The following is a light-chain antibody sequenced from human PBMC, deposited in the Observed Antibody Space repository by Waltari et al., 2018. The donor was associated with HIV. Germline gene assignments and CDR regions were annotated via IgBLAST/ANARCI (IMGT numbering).Light chain of an antibody. CDR3: QLYHRSLFT. J-gene: IGKJ3*01. V-gene: IGKV3-20*01. Sequence: EIVLTQSPGTLSSSPGERATLSCRASESVSNSYLAWYQQKSGQAPRLLIYGTSSRATGIPDRFSGGGSGTDFTLTISRLEPEDFAVYCCQLYHRSLFTFGPGTKVDVK. CDR2: GTS. CDR1: ESVSNSY.